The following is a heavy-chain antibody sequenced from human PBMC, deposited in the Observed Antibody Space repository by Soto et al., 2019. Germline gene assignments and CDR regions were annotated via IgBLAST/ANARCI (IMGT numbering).Heavy chain of an antibody. D-gene: IGHD4-17*01. J-gene: IGHJ4*02. CDR3: ARELATVTLNYFDY. CDR1: GFTFSSYG. CDR2: IWYDGSNK. Sequence: ESGGGVVQPGRSLRLSCAASGFTFSSYGMHWVRQAPGKGLEWVAVIWYDGSNKYYADSVKGRFTISRDNSKNTLYLQMNSLRAEDTAVYYCARELATVTLNYFDYWGQGTLVTVSS. V-gene: IGHV3-33*01.